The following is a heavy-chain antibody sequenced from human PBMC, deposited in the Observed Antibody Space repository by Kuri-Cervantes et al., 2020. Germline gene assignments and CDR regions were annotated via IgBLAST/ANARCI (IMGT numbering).Heavy chain of an antibody. CDR3: AKDVYGSGSSYYFDY. J-gene: IGHJ4*02. CDR2: VYFSGST. CDR1: GGSISSYY. D-gene: IGHD3-10*01. Sequence: SETLSLTCTVSGGSISSYYWTWIRQTPGKRLEWIGYVYFSGSTNYNPSLKSRLTISLDTSKNQFSLRLTSVTIADTAVYYCAKDVYGSGSSYYFDYWGQGTLVTVSS. V-gene: IGHV4-59*01.